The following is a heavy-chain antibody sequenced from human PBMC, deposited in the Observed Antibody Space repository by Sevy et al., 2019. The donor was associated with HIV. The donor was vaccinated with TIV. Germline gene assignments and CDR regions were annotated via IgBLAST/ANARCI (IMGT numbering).Heavy chain of an antibody. D-gene: IGHD3-3*01. CDR2: INHSGST. V-gene: IGHV4-34*01. J-gene: IGHJ4*02. CDR3: ARGANDFWSGYYTFDY. Sequence: SETLSLTCAVYGGSFSGYYWSWIRQPPGKGLEWIGEINHSGSTNYNPSLKSRVTISVDTSKNQFSLKLSSVTAADTAVYYCARGANDFWSGYYTFDYWGQGTLVTVSS. CDR1: GGSFSGYY.